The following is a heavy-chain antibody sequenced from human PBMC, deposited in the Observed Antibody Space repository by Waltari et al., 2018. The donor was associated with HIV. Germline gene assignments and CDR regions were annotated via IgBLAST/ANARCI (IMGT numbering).Heavy chain of an antibody. CDR1: GLTFDDYA. D-gene: IGHD6-19*01. Sequence: EVQLVESGGGLVQPGRSLRLSCAASGLTFDDYAMPWVRQAPGKGLEWVSGISWNSGSIGYADSVKGRFTISRDNAKNSLYLQMNSLRAEDTALYYCAKDLAPYGSHGWSLDYWGQGTLVTVSS. V-gene: IGHV3-9*01. CDR3: AKDLAPYGSHGWSLDY. CDR2: ISWNSGSI. J-gene: IGHJ4*02.